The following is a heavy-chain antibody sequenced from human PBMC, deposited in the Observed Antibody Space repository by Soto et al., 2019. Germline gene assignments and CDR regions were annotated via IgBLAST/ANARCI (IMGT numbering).Heavy chain of an antibody. D-gene: IGHD5-12*01. CDR2: ISAYNGNT. V-gene: IGHV1-18*01. J-gene: IGHJ4*02. Sequence: GLEWMGWISAYNGNTNYAQKLQGRVTMTTDTSTSTAYMELRSLRSDETAVYYCARWTDEAGGGYELGYFDYRGKGTLVTVSS. CDR3: ARWTDEAGGGYELGYFDY.